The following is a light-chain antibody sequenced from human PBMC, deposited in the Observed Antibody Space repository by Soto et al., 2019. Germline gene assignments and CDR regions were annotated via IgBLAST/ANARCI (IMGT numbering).Light chain of an antibody. Sequence: QPVLTQPPSASGTPGQRVTISCSGSSSNIGSNTVNWYQQLPGTAPKLLIYSNNQWPSGVPDRFSGSKSGTSASLAISGLQSEDEADYYCAAWDDSLNALFGTGTKLTVL. J-gene: IGLJ1*01. V-gene: IGLV1-44*01. CDR3: AAWDDSLNAL. CDR1: SSNIGSNT. CDR2: SNN.